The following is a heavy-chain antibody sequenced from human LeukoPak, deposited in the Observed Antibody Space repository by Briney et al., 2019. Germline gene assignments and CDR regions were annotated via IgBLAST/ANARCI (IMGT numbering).Heavy chain of an antibody. Sequence: GGSLRLSCAASGFTFSSYSMNWVRQAPGKGLEWVSYISSSSSTIYYADSVKGRFTISRDNAKNSLYLQMNSLRAEDTAVYYCARDRGYDFWSGYYIDYWGQGTLVTVSS. CDR3: ARDRGYDFWSGYYIDY. J-gene: IGHJ4*02. CDR1: GFTFSSYS. V-gene: IGHV3-48*01. D-gene: IGHD3-3*01. CDR2: ISSSSSTI.